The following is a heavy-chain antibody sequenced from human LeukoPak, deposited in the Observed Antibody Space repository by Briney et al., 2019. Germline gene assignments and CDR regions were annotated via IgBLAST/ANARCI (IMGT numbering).Heavy chain of an antibody. CDR3: ARFGSGQPRRWFDP. Sequence: PSGTLSLTCAVSGGSISNDGYYWSWIRQPPGKGLEWIGYIYYDGKAYHNPSLKSHITISVDTSKNQFSLKLNSVTAADTAVYYCARFGSGQPRRWFDPWGQGTLVTVSS. CDR1: GGSISNDGYY. J-gene: IGHJ5*02. CDR2: IYYDGKA. D-gene: IGHD3-10*01. V-gene: IGHV4-30-4*01.